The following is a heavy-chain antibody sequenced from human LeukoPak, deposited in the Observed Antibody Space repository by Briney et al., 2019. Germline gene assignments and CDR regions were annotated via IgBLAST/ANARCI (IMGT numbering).Heavy chain of an antibody. D-gene: IGHD5-18*01. CDR3: AREGYSYGYDY. CDR2: ISGSSSYI. Sequence: GGSLRLSCAASGFTFSSYSMNWVRQAPGKGLEWLSSISGSSSYIYYADSVKGRFTISRDNARNSLYLQMNSLRAEDTAVYYCAREGYSYGYDYWGQGTLVTVSS. V-gene: IGHV3-21*01. J-gene: IGHJ4*02. CDR1: GFTFSSYS.